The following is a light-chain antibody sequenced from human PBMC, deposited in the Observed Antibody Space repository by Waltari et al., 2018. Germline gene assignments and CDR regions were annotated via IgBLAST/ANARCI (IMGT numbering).Light chain of an antibody. CDR1: SSDVGNYNL. CDR3: CSYACRTTWV. J-gene: IGLJ3*02. CDR2: AVS. Sequence: QSALTQPASVSGSPGQSITISCTGTSSDVGNYNLVSWYQQHPGRAPELIIYAVSGRPSVVSNRFSGSKPAITASLTVSGLQADDESDYYCCSYACRTTWVFGGGTNLTVL. V-gene: IGLV2-23*02.